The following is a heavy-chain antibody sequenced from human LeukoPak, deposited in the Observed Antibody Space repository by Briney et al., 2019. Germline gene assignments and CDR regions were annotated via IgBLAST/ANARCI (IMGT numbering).Heavy chain of an antibody. Sequence: ASVKVSCKASGYTFTGYYMHWVRQAPGQGLEWMGWINPNSGGTNYAQKFQGRVTMTRDTSISTAYMELSSLRSEDTAVYYCARGSGYGGNSDFDYWGQGTLVTVSS. J-gene: IGHJ4*02. CDR2: INPNSGGT. CDR1: GYTFTGYY. D-gene: IGHD4-23*01. V-gene: IGHV1-2*02. CDR3: ARGSGYGGNSDFDY.